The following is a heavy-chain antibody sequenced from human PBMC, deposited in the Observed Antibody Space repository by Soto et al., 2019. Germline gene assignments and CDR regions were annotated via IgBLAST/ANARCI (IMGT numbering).Heavy chain of an antibody. Sequence: SVKVSCKASGGTFSSYAISWVRQAPGQGLEWMGGIIPILGTANYAQKFQGRVTITAGESTSTAYMELSSLRSEDTAVYYCARDLLDIVVVVAAPDYGMDVWGQGTTVTVSS. V-gene: IGHV1-69*13. D-gene: IGHD2-15*01. CDR3: ARDLLDIVVVVAAPDYGMDV. CDR1: GGTFSSYA. J-gene: IGHJ6*02. CDR2: IIPILGTA.